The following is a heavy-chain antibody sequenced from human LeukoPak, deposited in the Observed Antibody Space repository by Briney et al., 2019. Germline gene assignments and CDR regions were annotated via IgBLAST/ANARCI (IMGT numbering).Heavy chain of an antibody. D-gene: IGHD6-6*01. CDR2: MNPNSGNT. Sequence: ASVKVSCXASGYTFTSYDINWVRQATGQGLEWMGWMNPNSGNTGYAQKFQGRVTITRNTSISTAYMELSSLRSEDTAVYYCARARIAARPEDYYYYMDVWGKGTTVTVSS. CDR3: ARARIAARPEDYYYYMDV. V-gene: IGHV1-8*03. CDR1: GYTFTSYD. J-gene: IGHJ6*03.